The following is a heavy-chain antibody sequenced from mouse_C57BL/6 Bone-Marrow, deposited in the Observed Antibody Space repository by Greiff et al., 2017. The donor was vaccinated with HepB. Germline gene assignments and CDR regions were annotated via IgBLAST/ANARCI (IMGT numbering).Heavy chain of an antibody. Sequence: QVQLQQPGAELVKPGASVKMSCKASGYTFTSYWITWVKQRPGQGLEWIGDIYPGSGSTNYNEKFKSKATLTVDTSSSTAYMQLSSLTSEDSAVYDCATVYYGSSYWFAYWGQGTLVTVSA. J-gene: IGHJ3*01. CDR2: IYPGSGST. CDR1: GYTFTSYW. V-gene: IGHV1-55*01. CDR3: ATVYYGSSYWFAY. D-gene: IGHD1-1*01.